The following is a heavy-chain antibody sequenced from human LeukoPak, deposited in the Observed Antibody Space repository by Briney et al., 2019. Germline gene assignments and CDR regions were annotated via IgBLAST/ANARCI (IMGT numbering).Heavy chain of an antibody. J-gene: IGHJ4*02. CDR3: ARDYGDSSFDY. Sequence: TSETLSLTCTVSVGSISSYYWSWIRQPPGKGLEWIGYIYYSGSTNYNPSLKSRVTISVDTAKNQFSLKLSSVTAADTAVYYCARDYGDSSFDYWGQGTLVTVSS. V-gene: IGHV4-59*01. D-gene: IGHD4-17*01. CDR2: IYYSGST. CDR1: VGSISSYY.